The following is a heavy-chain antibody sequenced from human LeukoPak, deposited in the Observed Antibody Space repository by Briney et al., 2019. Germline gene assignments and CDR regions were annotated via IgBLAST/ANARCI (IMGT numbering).Heavy chain of an antibody. V-gene: IGHV3-23*01. CDR1: GFSFNMFA. D-gene: IGHD6-25*01. J-gene: IGHJ4*02. CDR2: VSRGGSST. Sequence: PGGSLTLSCTGTGFSFNMFAINWVRQPPGQGLEWVSGVSRGGSSTNYADSVKGRFTVSRDRSTNTVVLQMNSLRPEDTALYYCAKEQRIRHCSEGVCTEGYYFDYWGQGTLVTVSS. CDR3: AKEQRIRHCSEGVCTEGYYFDY.